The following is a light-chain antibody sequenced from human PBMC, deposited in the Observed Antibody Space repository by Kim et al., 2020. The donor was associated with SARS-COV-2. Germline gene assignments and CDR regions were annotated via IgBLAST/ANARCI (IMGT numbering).Light chain of an antibody. V-gene: IGKV1-5*01. CDR2: DAS. Sequence: DIQMTQSPSTLSASVGDRVTITCRASQSISSWLAWYQQKPGKAPKLLIYDASSLESGVPSRFSGSGSGTEFTLTISSLQPDDFATYYCQHYKWTFGQGTPVDIK. CDR1: QSISSW. J-gene: IGKJ1*01. CDR3: QHYKWT.